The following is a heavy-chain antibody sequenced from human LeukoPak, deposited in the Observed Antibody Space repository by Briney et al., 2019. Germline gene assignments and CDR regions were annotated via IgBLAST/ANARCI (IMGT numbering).Heavy chain of an antibody. Sequence: ASVKVSYKASGYTFTSYYMHWVRQAPGQGLEWMGIINPSGGSTSYAQKFQGRVTMTRDTSTSTVYMELSSLRSEDTAVYYCARDQFEAPLRCYYDSSYPDYWGQGTLVTVSS. CDR3: ARDQFEAPLRCYYDSSYPDY. J-gene: IGHJ4*02. CDR2: INPSGGST. D-gene: IGHD3-22*01. CDR1: GYTFTSYY. V-gene: IGHV1-46*01.